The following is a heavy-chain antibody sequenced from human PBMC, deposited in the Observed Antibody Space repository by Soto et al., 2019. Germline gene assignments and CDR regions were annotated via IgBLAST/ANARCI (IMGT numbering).Heavy chain of an antibody. V-gene: IGHV4-34*01. J-gene: IGHJ3*02. Sequence: SETLSLTCAVYGGSFSGYYWSWIRQPPGKGLEWIGEINHSGSTNYNPSRKSQVTISVDTSKNQFSLKLSSVTAADTAVYCWARGDRYSGSYGAFDIWGQGTMVTVSS. CDR1: GGSFSGYY. CDR3: ARGDRYSGSYGAFDI. D-gene: IGHD1-26*01. CDR2: INHSGST.